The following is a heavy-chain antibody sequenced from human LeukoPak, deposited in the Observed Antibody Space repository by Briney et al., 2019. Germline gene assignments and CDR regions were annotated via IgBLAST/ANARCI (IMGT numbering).Heavy chain of an antibody. D-gene: IGHD3-10*01. Sequence: GGSLRLSCAASGFTFDNYNIHWVRQAPGKGLEWVSFIRYDGSSMYFADSVKGRFSISRDNSENTLYLLMNSLRPEDTAVYYCAKQGSYCMDYWGQGTLVTVSS. CDR1: GFTFDNYN. CDR2: IRYDGSSM. J-gene: IGHJ4*02. V-gene: IGHV3-30*02. CDR3: AKQGSYCMDY.